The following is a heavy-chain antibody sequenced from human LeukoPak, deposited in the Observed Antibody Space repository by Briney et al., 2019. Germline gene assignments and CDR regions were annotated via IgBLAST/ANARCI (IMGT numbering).Heavy chain of an antibody. CDR3: ARVKDLGMATTFDY. CDR1: GGSISSGSYY. CDR2: IYHSGST. J-gene: IGHJ4*02. V-gene: IGHV4-30-2*01. Sequence: SQTLSLTCTVSGGSISSGSYYWSWIRQPPGKGLEWIGFIYHSGSTYYNPSLKSRVTISVDRSKNQFSLKLSSVTAADTAVYYCARVKDLGMATTFDYWGQGTLVTVSS. D-gene: IGHD5-24*01.